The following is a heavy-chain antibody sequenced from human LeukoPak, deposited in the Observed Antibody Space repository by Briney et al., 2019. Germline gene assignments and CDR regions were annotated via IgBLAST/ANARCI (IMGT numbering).Heavy chain of an antibody. CDR2: FYYSGST. Sequence: SETLSLTCTVSGGSISSYYWSRIRQPPGKGLEWIGYFYYSGSTNYNPSLKSRVTISVDTFKNQFSLKLSSVTAADTAVYYCARDNGYKAFDIWGQGTMVTVSS. J-gene: IGHJ3*02. D-gene: IGHD5-24*01. V-gene: IGHV4-59*12. CDR1: GGSISSYY. CDR3: ARDNGYKAFDI.